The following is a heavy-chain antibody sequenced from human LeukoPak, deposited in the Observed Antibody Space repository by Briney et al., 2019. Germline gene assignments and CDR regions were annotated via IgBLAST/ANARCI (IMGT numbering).Heavy chain of an antibody. D-gene: IGHD1-14*01. Sequence: SETLSLTCTVSGVSISTYYWGWIWQPPGKGLEWIGSFYHSGSSDYNPSLKSRVTMSVDTSKNHFSLKLNSVTAADTAIYYCAKGGGEHRYDPYFDYWGQGALVTVSS. CDR2: FYHSGSS. V-gene: IGHV4-59*01. J-gene: IGHJ4*02. CDR3: AKGGGEHRYDPYFDY. CDR1: GVSISTYY.